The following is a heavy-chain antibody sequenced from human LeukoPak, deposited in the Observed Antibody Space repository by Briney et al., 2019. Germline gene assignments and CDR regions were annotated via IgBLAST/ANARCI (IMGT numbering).Heavy chain of an antibody. CDR3: AKDRRGWLQSFFDY. D-gene: IGHD5-24*01. J-gene: IGHJ4*02. Sequence: GGSLRLSCAASGFTFSSYAMSWVRQAPGKGLEWVSAISGSGGSTYYADSVKGQFTISRDNSKNTLYLQMNSLRAEDTAVYYCAKDRRGWLQSFFDYWGQGTLVTVSS. CDR2: ISGSGGST. CDR1: GFTFSSYA. V-gene: IGHV3-23*01.